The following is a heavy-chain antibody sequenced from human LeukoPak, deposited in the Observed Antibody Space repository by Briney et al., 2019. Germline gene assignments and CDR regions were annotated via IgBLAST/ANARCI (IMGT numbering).Heavy chain of an antibody. V-gene: IGHV1-3*01. D-gene: IGHD3-10*01. CDR2: INAGNGNT. Sequence: ASVKVSCKASGYTFTSYAMHWVRQAPGQRLEWMGWINAGNGNTKYSQKFQGRVTITRDISASTAYMELSSLRSEDTAVYYCARKGGYSQTLYYFDYWGQGTLVTVSS. CDR3: ARKGGYSQTLYYFDY. CDR1: GYTFTSYA. J-gene: IGHJ4*02.